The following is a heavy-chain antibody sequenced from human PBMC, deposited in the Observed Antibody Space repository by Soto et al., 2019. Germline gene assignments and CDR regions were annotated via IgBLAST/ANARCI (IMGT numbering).Heavy chain of an antibody. J-gene: IGHJ6*02. CDR2: IYYSGST. Sequence: SETLSLTCTVSGDSISSYYWSWIRQPPGKGLEWIGYIYYSGSTNYNPSLKSRVTISVDTSKNQFSLKLSSVTAADTAVYYCARSNGDCYPLDVWGQGTTVTVSS. CDR3: ARSNGDCYPLDV. D-gene: IGHD2-21*02. CDR1: GDSISSYY. V-gene: IGHV4-59*01.